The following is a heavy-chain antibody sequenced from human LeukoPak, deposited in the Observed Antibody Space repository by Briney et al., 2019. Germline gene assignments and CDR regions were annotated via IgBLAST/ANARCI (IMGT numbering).Heavy chain of an antibody. CDR2: IWYDGSNK. V-gene: IGHV3-33*01. CDR1: GFTLSNYG. D-gene: IGHD2-2*01. CDR3: ARDGSSTCGMDV. Sequence: GGSLRLSCAASGFTLSNYGMHWVRQAPGKGLEWVAVIWYDGSNKYYADSVKGRFTISRDNSKNTLYLQMNSLRVEDTAVYYCARDGSSTCGMDVWGQGTTVTVSS. J-gene: IGHJ6*02.